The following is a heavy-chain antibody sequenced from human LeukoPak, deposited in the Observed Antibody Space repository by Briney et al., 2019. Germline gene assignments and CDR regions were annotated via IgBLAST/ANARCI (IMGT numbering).Heavy chain of an antibody. V-gene: IGHV4-59*08. CDR3: ARQSRGIAVAGLDY. CDR1: GGSISSYY. CDR2: IYYNGST. D-gene: IGHD6-19*01. J-gene: IGHJ4*02. Sequence: KTSETLSLTCTVSGGSISSYYWTWIRQPPGKGLEWIGYIYYNGSTNYNPSLKSRVTISLDAPKNQFSLKLSSVTAADTAVYYCARQSRGIAVAGLDYWGQGTLVTVSS.